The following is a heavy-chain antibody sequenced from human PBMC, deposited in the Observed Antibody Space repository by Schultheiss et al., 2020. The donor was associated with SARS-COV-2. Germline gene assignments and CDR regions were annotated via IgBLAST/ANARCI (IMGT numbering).Heavy chain of an antibody. Sequence: SQTLSLTCTVSGGSISSYYWSWIRQHPGKGLEWIGYIYYSGTTYYNPSLRSRLTISVDTSKNQFSLKLSSVTAADTAVYYCARAMGELWLGYYYYYYGMDVWGQGTTVTVSS. CDR1: GGSISSYY. D-gene: IGHD5-18*01. J-gene: IGHJ6*02. V-gene: IGHV4-59*01. CDR3: ARAMGELWLGYYYYYYGMDV. CDR2: IYYSGTT.